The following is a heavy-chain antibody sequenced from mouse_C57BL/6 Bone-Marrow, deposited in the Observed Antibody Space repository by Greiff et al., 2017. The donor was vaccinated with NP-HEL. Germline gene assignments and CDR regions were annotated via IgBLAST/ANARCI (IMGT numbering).Heavy chain of an antibody. CDR2: ISDGGSYT. CDR1: GFTFSSYA. Sequence: EVMLVESGGGLVKPGGSLKLSCAASGFTFSSYAMSWVRQTPEKRLAWVATISDGGSYTYYPDNVKGRFTISRDNAKNNLYLQMSHLKSEDTAMYYCARERTYGSDYWGQGTTLTVSS. J-gene: IGHJ2*01. D-gene: IGHD1-1*01. CDR3: ARERTYGSDY. V-gene: IGHV5-4*01.